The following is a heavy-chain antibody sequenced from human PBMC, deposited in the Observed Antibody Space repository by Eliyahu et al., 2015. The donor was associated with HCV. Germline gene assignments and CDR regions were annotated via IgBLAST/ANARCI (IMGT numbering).Heavy chain of an antibody. CDR2: INHSGST. Sequence: QVQLQQWGAGLLKPSETLXLTXAVYXGSLSGXYWSWXXXPPGKGLEWIGEINHSGSTNYNPSLKSRVTISVDTSKNQFSLKLSSVTAADTAVYYCARGYYYGMDVWGQGTTVTVSS. V-gene: IGHV4-34*01. J-gene: IGHJ6*02. CDR3: ARGYYYGMDV. CDR1: XGSLSGXY.